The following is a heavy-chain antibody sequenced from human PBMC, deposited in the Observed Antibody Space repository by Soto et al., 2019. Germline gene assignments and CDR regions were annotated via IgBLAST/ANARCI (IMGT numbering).Heavy chain of an antibody. CDR3: ARGRRLLLWFGELFPRAWDY. V-gene: IGHV4-39*07. D-gene: IGHD3-10*01. CDR2: INHSGST. J-gene: IGHJ4*02. Sequence: TSETLSLTCTVSGGTISSSSYYWSWIRQPPGKGLEWIGEINHSGSTNYNPSLKSRVTISVDTSKNQFSLKLSSVTAADTAVYYCARGRRLLLWFGELFPRAWDYWGQGTLVTVSS. CDR1: GGTISSSSYY.